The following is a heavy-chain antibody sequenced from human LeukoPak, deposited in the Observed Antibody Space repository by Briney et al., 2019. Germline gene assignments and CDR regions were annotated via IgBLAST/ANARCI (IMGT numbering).Heavy chain of an antibody. CDR3: ASGGYCSGGSCYSRTFLDY. D-gene: IGHD2-15*01. CDR1: GGSISSYY. CDR2: IYTSGST. Sequence: EXLSLTCTVSGGSISSYYWSWIRQPAGKGLEWIGRIYTSGSTNYNPSLTSRVTISVDKSKNKFSLKLSSVTAADTAVYYCASGGYCSGGSCYSRTFLDYWGQGTLVTVSS. J-gene: IGHJ4*02. V-gene: IGHV4-4*07.